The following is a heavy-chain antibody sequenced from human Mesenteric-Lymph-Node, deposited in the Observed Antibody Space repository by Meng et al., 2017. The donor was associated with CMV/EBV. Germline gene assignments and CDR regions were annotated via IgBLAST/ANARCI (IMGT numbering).Heavy chain of an antibody. CDR3: TRGPPGKVTDSYYYYGMDV. V-gene: IGHV1-46*01. CDR1: GYTFTNFY. J-gene: IGHJ6*02. CDR2: INLSGGST. Sequence: ASVKVSCKASGYTFTNFYMYWVRQAPGQGLEWMGIINLSGGSTSVQKFQGRVTMTRDTSTSTVYMEVSSLTSEDTAVYYCTRGPPGKVTDSYYYYGMDVWGQGTTVTVSS. D-gene: IGHD2-21*02.